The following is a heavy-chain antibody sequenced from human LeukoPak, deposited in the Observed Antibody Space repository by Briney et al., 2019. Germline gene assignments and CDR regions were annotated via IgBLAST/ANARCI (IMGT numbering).Heavy chain of an antibody. Sequence: SETLSLTCTVSGGSISSYYWSWIRQPPGKGLEWIGYIYYSGSTNYNPSLKSRVTISVDTSKNQFSLKLSSVTAADTAVYYCARGLDITMIVVVITPDAFDIWGQGTMVTVSS. CDR3: ARGLDITMIVVVITPDAFDI. J-gene: IGHJ3*02. CDR2: IYYSGST. CDR1: GGSISSYY. D-gene: IGHD3-22*01. V-gene: IGHV4-59*12.